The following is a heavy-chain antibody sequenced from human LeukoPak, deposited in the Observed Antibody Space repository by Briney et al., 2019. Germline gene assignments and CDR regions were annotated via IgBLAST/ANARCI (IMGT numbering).Heavy chain of an antibody. CDR1: GFTFSSYE. V-gene: IGHV3-21*01. CDR3: ARYGGDDVNDY. D-gene: IGHD1-1*01. J-gene: IGHJ4*02. Sequence: GGSLRLSCAASGFTFSSYEMNWVRQAPGKGLEWVSSISSSSSYIYYADPVKGRFTISRDNAKNSLYLQMNSLRAEDTAVYYCARYGGDDVNDYWGQGTLVTVSS. CDR2: ISSSSSYI.